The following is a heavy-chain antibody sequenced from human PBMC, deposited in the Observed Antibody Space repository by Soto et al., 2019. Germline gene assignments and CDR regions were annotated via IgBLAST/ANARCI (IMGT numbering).Heavy chain of an antibody. D-gene: IGHD3-10*01. CDR2: IYYSGST. J-gene: IGHJ4*02. V-gene: IGHV4-61*01. Sequence: PSETLSLTCTVSGGSVSSGSYYWSWIRQPPGKGLEWIGYIYYSGSTNYNPSLKSRVTISVDTSKNQFSLKLSSVTAADTAMYYCARGRAKDLELVRGVTKIDYWGQGTLVTVSS. CDR3: ARGRAKDLELVRGVTKIDY. CDR1: GGSVSSGSYY.